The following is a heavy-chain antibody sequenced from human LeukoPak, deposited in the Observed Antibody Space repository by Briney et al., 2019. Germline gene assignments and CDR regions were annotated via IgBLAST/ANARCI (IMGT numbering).Heavy chain of an antibody. CDR2: ISGSGGST. J-gene: IGHJ3*02. Sequence: GGSLRLSCAASGFTFSSYAMSWVRQAPGKGLEWVSAISGSGGSTYYADSVKGRFTISRDNSKNTLYLQMNSLRAEDTAVYYCASLGITIFGVVTGSNAFDIWGQGTMVTVSS. D-gene: IGHD3-3*01. V-gene: IGHV3-23*01. CDR3: ASLGITIFGVVTGSNAFDI. CDR1: GFTFSSYA.